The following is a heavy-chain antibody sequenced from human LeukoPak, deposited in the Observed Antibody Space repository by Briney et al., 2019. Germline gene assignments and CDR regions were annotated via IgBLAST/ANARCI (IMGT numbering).Heavy chain of an antibody. Sequence: SETLSLTCAVYGGSFSGYYWSWIRQPPGKGLEWIGEINHSGSTNYNPSLKSRVTISVDTSKNQFSLKLSSVTAADTAVYYCARDGSSWYGEDYWGQGTLVTVSS. CDR2: INHSGST. J-gene: IGHJ4*02. D-gene: IGHD6-13*01. CDR1: GGSFSGYY. CDR3: ARDGSSWYGEDY. V-gene: IGHV4-34*01.